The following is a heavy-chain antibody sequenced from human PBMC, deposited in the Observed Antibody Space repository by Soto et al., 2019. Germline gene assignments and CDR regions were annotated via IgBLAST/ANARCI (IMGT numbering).Heavy chain of an antibody. CDR3: ARGRYGDY. D-gene: IGHD1-1*01. CDR1: GYTFTSYG. J-gene: IGHJ4*02. V-gene: IGHV1-18*01. Sequence: QVHLVQSGAEVRKPGASVKVSCKGSGYTFTSYGIAWVRQAPGQGLEWMGWISAHNDNTNYAQKGQGRVTVTRDLSTSTAYMELRNLRSDDTAVYYCARGRYGDYWGQGALVTVSS. CDR2: ISAHNDNT.